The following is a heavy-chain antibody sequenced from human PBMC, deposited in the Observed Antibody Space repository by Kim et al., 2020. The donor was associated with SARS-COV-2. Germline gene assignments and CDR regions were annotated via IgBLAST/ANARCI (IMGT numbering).Heavy chain of an antibody. D-gene: IGHD6-13*01. V-gene: IGHV3-30*04. CDR2: ISYDGSNK. CDR3: ARAVDRAAATLYGMDV. Sequence: GGSLRLSCAASGFTFSSYAMHWVRQAPGKGLEWVAVISYDGSNKYYADSVKGRFTISRDNSKNTLYLQMNSLRAEDTAVYYCARAVDRAAATLYGMDVWGQGTTVTVSS. CDR1: GFTFSSYA. J-gene: IGHJ6*02.